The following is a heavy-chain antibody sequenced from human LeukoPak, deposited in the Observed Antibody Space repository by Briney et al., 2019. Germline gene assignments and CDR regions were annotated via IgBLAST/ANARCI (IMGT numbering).Heavy chain of an antibody. V-gene: IGHV1-2*02. D-gene: IGHD1-26*01. CDR3: ARRETNTQWGFDY. CDR2: VNPNNGDT. Sequence: GASVKVSVKASGYTFTGYHMHWVRQAPGQGLEWVGWVNPNNGDTNYAQKFQGRVTMSRDASISTAYMELNSLRSDDTAVYYCARRETNTQWGFDYWGQGTLVTVSS. CDR1: GYTFTGYH. J-gene: IGHJ4*02.